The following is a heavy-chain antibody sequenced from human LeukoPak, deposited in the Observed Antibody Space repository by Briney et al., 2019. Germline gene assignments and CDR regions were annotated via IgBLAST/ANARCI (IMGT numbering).Heavy chain of an antibody. Sequence: GASVTVSCKASGYSFTTYGFSWMRQAPGQGREWMGIIAYNGNTYYAENLQGRVTITTDSSTNTAYMELRNLRSDDTAVYYCARYSSSWYLYDYWGQGTLVTVSS. CDR3: ARYSSSWYLYDY. D-gene: IGHD6-13*01. CDR2: IIAYNGNT. V-gene: IGHV1-18*01. J-gene: IGHJ4*02. CDR1: GYSFTTYG.